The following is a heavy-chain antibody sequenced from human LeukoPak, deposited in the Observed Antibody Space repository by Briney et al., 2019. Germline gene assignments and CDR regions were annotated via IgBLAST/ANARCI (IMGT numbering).Heavy chain of an antibody. CDR3: ARHRFLIGSGPLDY. D-gene: IGHD3-10*01. V-gene: IGHV5-51*01. J-gene: IGHJ4*02. CDR2: IYPGDSDT. CDR1: GYSFTSYW. Sequence: GASLKISFKGSGYSFTSYWIGWVRQMPGKGLEWMGIIYPGDSDTRYSPSFQGQVTISADKSISTAYLQWSSLKASDTAMYYCARHRFLIGSGPLDYWGQGTLVTVSS.